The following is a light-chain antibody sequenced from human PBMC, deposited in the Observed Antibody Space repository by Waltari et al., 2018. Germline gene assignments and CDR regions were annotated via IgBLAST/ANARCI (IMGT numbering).Light chain of an antibody. CDR2: AAS. V-gene: IGKV1-8*01. CDR1: QVISSY. J-gene: IGKJ5*01. Sequence: AIRITQSPSSLSASTGDRVTITCRSGQVISSYLAWYQQKPGKAPKLLIYAASTLQSGVPSRFSGSGSGTDFTLTISCLQSEDFATYYCQQYYSYPHFGQGTRLEIK. CDR3: QQYYSYPH.